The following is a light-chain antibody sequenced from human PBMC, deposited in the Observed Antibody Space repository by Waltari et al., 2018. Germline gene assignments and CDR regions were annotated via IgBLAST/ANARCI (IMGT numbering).Light chain of an antibody. J-gene: IGLJ2*01. V-gene: IGLV2-23*01. CDR3: FSYADGRSLV. CDR1: STDLGSSTL. CDR2: EGT. Sequence: QSALTQPASVSGSPGQSITISCTGSSTDLGSSTLVSWYQHHPDKAPKLLIYEGTGRPSGIPHRFSGSRSGNTASLTISTIQAEDEADYYCFSYADGRSLVFGGGTKLTVL.